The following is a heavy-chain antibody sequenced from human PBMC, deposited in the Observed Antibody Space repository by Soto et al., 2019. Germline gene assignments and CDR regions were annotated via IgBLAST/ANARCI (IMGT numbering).Heavy chain of an antibody. CDR2: INHSGST. CDR3: ARRNRGYSYGFNWFDP. D-gene: IGHD5-18*01. V-gene: IGHV4-34*01. Sequence: SETLSLTCAVYGGSFSGDYWSWIRQPPGKVLEWIGEINHSGSTNYNPSLKSRVTISVDTSKHQFSLKLSSVTAADTAVYYCARRNRGYSYGFNWFDPWGQGTLVT. CDR1: GGSFSGDY. J-gene: IGHJ5*02.